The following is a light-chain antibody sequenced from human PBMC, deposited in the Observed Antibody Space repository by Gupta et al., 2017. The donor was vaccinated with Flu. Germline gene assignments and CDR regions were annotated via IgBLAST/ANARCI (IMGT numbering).Light chain of an antibody. J-gene: IGKJ4*01. V-gene: IGKV1-5*03. CDR2: KAS. CDR1: QSIVSC. Sequence: PSTLSASAGDRVTISCRASQSIVSCLAWYQQKPGRAPKLLIYKASTMPSGVPSRFSGSGSGTEFTLTTSCLRDDDFATYYCQQNSSCPLTFGGGTKVEI. CDR3: QQNSSCPLT.